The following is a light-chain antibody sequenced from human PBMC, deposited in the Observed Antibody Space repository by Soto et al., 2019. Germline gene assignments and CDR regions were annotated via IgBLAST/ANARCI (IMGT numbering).Light chain of an antibody. Sequence: QSVLTQPPSVSGAPGQRVTISCTGSGSNIGAGYDIHWYQQVPGTAPKPLIYANTNRASGVPDRFSGSKSGTSASLAITGLQAYDEADYYCQSYDTSLSGYVFGPGTKLTVL. J-gene: IGLJ1*01. V-gene: IGLV1-40*01. CDR2: ANT. CDR3: QSYDTSLSGYV. CDR1: GSNIGAGYD.